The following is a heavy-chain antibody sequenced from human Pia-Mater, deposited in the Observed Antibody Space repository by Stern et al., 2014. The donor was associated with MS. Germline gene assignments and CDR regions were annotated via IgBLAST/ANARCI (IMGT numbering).Heavy chain of an antibody. J-gene: IGHJ4*02. D-gene: IGHD5-24*01. CDR3: ARGRDGYKSHFDY. Sequence: VQLVESGPGLVKPSQTLSLTCTVSGGAISSGGYYWSWIRQHPGKGLGWVGDIYYSGGAYYNPSLKRRVTISGDTPKKQFSPKLTSVPAAATPVYYCARGRDGYKSHFDYWGQGTLVTVSS. V-gene: IGHV4-31*03. CDR1: GGAISSGGYY. CDR2: IYYSGGA.